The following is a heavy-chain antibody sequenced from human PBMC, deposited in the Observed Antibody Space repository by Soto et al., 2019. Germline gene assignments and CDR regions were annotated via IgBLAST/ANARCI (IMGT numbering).Heavy chain of an antibody. CDR1: GYTFSDFA. D-gene: IGHD3-10*01. CDR2: INGNGGTT. Sequence: EVQLVESGGTLVQPGGSLRLSCAASGYTFSDFAIHWVRQTPGKRLEYVSAINGNGGTTYYGDSVKGRFTISRDNSKNTAYLQMGSLRVEDTAVHYCARWSHYGSGTYPWGQGTLVTVS. CDR3: ARWSHYGSGTYP. V-gene: IGHV3-64*07. J-gene: IGHJ3*01.